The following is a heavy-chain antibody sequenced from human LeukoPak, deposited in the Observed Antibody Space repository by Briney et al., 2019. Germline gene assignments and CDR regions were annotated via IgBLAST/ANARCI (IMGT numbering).Heavy chain of an antibody. CDR3: ARGKIPVYYFDY. V-gene: IGHV1-69*05. CDR1: GGTFSSYA. CDR2: IIPIFGTA. D-gene: IGHD5/OR15-5a*01. J-gene: IGHJ4*02. Sequence: ASVKDSCKASGGTFSSYAISWVRQAPGQGLEWMGGIIPIFGTANYAQKFQGRVTITTDESTSTAYMELSSLRSEDTAVYYCARGKIPVYYFDYWGQGTLVTVSS.